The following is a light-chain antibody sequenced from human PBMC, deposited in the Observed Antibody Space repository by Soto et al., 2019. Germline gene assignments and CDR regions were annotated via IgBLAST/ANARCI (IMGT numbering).Light chain of an antibody. CDR3: QQHGTSPI. J-gene: IGKJ4*01. Sequence: EVVLTQSPGTLSLSPGERATLSCRASQAVSSILLAGYQQKPGQAPRLLIYGASSRATGIPDRFSGSGSGTDFTLTVSRLEPEEFAVYYCQQHGTSPIFGGGTKVEIK. V-gene: IGKV3-20*01. CDR2: GAS. CDR1: QAVSSIL.